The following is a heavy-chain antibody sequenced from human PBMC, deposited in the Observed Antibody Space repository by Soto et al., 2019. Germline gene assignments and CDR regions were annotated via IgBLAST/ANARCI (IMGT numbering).Heavy chain of an antibody. J-gene: IGHJ3*02. CDR1: GFTFSSYG. CDR3: AKDQDTGYYYDSSGAFDI. D-gene: IGHD3-22*01. CDR2: ISYDGSNK. Sequence: GWSLRLSCAASGFTFSSYGMHWVRQAPGKGLEWVAVISYDGSNKYYADSVKGRFTISRDNSKNTLYLQMNSLRAEDTAVYYCAKDQDTGYYYDSSGAFDIWGQGTMVTVSS. V-gene: IGHV3-30*18.